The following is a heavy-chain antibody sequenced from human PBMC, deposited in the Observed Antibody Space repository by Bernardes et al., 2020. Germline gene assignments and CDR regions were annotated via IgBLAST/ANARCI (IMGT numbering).Heavy chain of an antibody. CDR1: WIPANINM. Sequence: GGVQGPFRVAAWIPANINMQWWGPPAPREGVGMGAVNFKGGETIYADSVKGRFTITRDNSKNTLYLQMNSLRAEDTAVYYCARGDYYGSGGYYFYFDYWGQGTLVAFSS. CDR3: ARGDYYGSGGYYFYFDY. V-gene: IGHV3-53*01. D-gene: IGHD3-10*01. CDR2: NFKGGET. J-gene: IGHJ4*02.